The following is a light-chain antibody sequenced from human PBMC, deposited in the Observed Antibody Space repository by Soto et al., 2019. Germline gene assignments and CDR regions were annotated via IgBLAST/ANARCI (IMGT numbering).Light chain of an antibody. Sequence: DIQMTQSPSSLSAFMGDRVTMTCLASQTISTYLNWYQQKPGKAPTVLIYGASILQSGVPSRFSGSGSGTDFTLTITSLQPEDFATYYCRQSYNSPPITFGQGTRLEIK. J-gene: IGKJ5*01. V-gene: IGKV1-39*01. CDR1: QTISTY. CDR3: RQSYNSPPIT. CDR2: GAS.